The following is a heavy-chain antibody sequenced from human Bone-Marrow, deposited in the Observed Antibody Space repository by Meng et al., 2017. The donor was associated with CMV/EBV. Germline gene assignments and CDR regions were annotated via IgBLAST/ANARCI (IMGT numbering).Heavy chain of an antibody. CDR3: ARGKGRIQLWLRGYYFDY. J-gene: IGHJ4*02. V-gene: IGHV4-34*01. Sequence: GSLRLSCAASGFTFSNAWMSWVRQAPGKGLEWIGEINHSGSTNYNPSLKSRVTISVDTSKNQFSLKLSSVTAADTAVYYCARGKGRIQLWLRGYYFDYWGQGTLVTVSS. D-gene: IGHD5-18*01. CDR2: INHSGST. CDR1: GFTFSNAW.